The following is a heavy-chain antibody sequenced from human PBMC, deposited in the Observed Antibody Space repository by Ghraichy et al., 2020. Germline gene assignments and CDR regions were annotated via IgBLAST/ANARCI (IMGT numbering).Heavy chain of an antibody. CDR3: ARDPYGDYKYGGTDY. V-gene: IGHV3-7*03. D-gene: IGHD4-17*01. CDR2: IKADGSER. CDR1: GFSFSRHW. J-gene: IGHJ4*02. Sequence: AGSLRLSCSASGFSFSRHWMSWVRQAPGKGLEWVASIKADGSERHYVDSVKGRFTISRDNAENSVSLEMNTLRAEDTAIYYCARDPYGDYKYGGTDYWGQGTLVAVSS.